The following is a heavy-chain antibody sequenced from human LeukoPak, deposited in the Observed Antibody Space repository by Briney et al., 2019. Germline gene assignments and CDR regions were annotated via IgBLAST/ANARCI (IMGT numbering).Heavy chain of an antibody. CDR2: IIPIFGTA. D-gene: IGHD2-2*01. Sequence: SVKVSCKASGGTFSSYAISWVRQAPGQGLEWMGGIIPIFGTANYAQKFQGRVTITADESTSTAYMELSSLRSEDTAAYYCARPGRSCSRTSSYEPDYWGQGTLVTVSP. CDR3: ARPGRSCSRTSSYEPDY. CDR1: GGTFSSYA. V-gene: IGHV1-69*01. J-gene: IGHJ4*02.